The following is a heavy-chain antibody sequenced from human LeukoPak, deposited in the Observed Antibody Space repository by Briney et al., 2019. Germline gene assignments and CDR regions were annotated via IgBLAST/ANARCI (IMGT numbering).Heavy chain of an antibody. CDR2: ISGSGGST. D-gene: IGHD6-19*01. J-gene: IGHJ4*02. V-gene: IGHV3-23*01. Sequence: GGSLRLSCAASGFTFSSYAMSWVRQAPGKGLEWVSAISGSGGSTYYADSVKGRFTISRDNSKNTLYPQMNSLRAEDTAVYYCAKVVAVAGTEIDYWGRGTLVTVSS. CDR3: AKVVAVAGTEIDY. CDR1: GFTFSSYA.